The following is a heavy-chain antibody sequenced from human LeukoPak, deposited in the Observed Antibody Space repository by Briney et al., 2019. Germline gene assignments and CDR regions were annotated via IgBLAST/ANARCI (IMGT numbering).Heavy chain of an antibody. V-gene: IGHV4-34*01. J-gene: IGHJ5*02. CDR3: ARQKPYYYDSSGYYRRRFDP. Sequence: PSETLSLTCAVYGGSFSGYYWSWIRQPPGKGLEWIGEINHSGSTNYNPSLKSRVTISVDTSKNQFSLKLSSVTAADTAVYYCARQKPYYYDSSGYYRRRFDPWGQGTLVTASS. CDR1: GGSFSGYY. CDR2: INHSGST. D-gene: IGHD3-22*01.